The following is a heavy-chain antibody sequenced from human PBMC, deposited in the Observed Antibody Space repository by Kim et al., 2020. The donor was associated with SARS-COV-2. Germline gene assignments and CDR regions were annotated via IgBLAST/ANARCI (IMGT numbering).Heavy chain of an antibody. V-gene: IGHV4-59*01. Sequence: SETLSLTCTVSGGSISSYYWSWIRQPPGKGLEWIGYIYYSGSTNYNPSLKSRVTISVDTSKNQFSLKLSSVTAADTAVYYCARDRGRVVRGLRDYYYYGMDVWGQGTTVTVSS. CDR3: ARDRGRVVRGLRDYYYYGMDV. CDR1: GGSISSYY. J-gene: IGHJ6*02. CDR2: IYYSGST. D-gene: IGHD3-10*01.